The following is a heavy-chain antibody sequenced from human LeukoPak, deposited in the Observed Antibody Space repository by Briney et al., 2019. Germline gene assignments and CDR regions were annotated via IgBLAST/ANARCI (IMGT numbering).Heavy chain of an antibody. J-gene: IGHJ4*02. CDR2: IYYSGST. CDR3: ARQVYSGTHYFDY. Sequence: PSETLSLTCAVYGGSFSGYYWSWIRQPPGKGLEWIGTIYYSGSTYYNPSLKSRVTISVDTSKNQFSLRLSSVTAADTAVYYCARQVYSGTHYFDYWGQGTLVTVSS. V-gene: IGHV4-34*01. CDR1: GGSFSGYY. D-gene: IGHD1-26*01.